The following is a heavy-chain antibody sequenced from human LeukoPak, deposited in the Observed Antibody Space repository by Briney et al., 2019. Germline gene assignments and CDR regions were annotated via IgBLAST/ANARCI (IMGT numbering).Heavy chain of an antibody. V-gene: IGHV3-23*01. D-gene: IGHD2-2*01. Sequence: GGSLRLSCGASGFTFSSYAMSWVRQTPGRGLEWVAGVSPSGGRTIYADSAEGRFTISRDNSNDTVYLQLSSLKAEDSALYYCAKVRGVYCSSPACYYYDAWGQGTPVTVSS. CDR3: AKVRGVYCSSPACYYYDA. J-gene: IGHJ4*02. CDR2: VSPSGGRT. CDR1: GFTFSSYA.